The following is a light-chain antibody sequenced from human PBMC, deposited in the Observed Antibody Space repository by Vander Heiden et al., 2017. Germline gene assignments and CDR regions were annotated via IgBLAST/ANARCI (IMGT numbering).Light chain of an antibody. CDR2: WAS. CDR3: QQYYSTPIS. CDR1: QSVLYSSNNENY. Sequence: DIVMTQSPVSLAVPLGERATINCKSSQSVLYSSNNENYLAWYQKKSGQPPKLLIYWASTRESGVPDRFSGSGSGTDFTLTISSLQAEDVAVYYCQQYYSTPISFGQGTRLEIK. J-gene: IGKJ5*01. V-gene: IGKV4-1*01.